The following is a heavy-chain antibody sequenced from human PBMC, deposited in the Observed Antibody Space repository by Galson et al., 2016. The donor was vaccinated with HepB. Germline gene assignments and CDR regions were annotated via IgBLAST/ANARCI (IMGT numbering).Heavy chain of an antibody. CDR1: GITFSDSY. CDR3: ARVMVDYHYWSNKPKHYYSGMDV. J-gene: IGHJ6*02. D-gene: IGHD3-3*01. V-gene: IGHV3-11*01. CDR2: ISSSGSTI. Sequence: SLRLSCAASGITFSDSYMTWIRQAPGKGLEWLSYISSSGSTIYYADSVKSRFTISRDNAKSSLYLQMNSLRAEDTAVYYCARVMVDYHYWSNKPKHYYSGMDVWGQGTTVTVSS.